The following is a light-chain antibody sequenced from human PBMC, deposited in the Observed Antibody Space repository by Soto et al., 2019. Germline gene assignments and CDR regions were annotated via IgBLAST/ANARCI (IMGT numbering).Light chain of an antibody. CDR3: CSYVGSYTSYV. CDR1: SSEVGGYNF. V-gene: IGLV2-11*01. J-gene: IGLJ1*01. Sequence: QSALTQPRSVSGSPGQSVTISCTGTSSEVGGYNFVSWYQQHPGKAPKFMIYDVTKRPSGVPDRFSGSKSGNTASLTISGLQAEDEADYYCCSYVGSYTSYVFGTGTKVTVL. CDR2: DVT.